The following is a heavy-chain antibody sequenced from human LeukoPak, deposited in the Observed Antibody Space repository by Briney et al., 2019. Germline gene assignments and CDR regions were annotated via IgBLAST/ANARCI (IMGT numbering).Heavy chain of an antibody. V-gene: IGHV3-30*03. Sequence: PGGSLRLSCAASGFTFSNSVFHWVRQAPVKGLGWVAVISVDGIHKSYADSVKGRFTISRDNSKNTVYLQMDSLRVEDTAVYYCAREGYTSGAAGGMDVWGRGTTVAVSS. CDR1: GFTFSNSV. CDR2: ISVDGIHK. D-gene: IGHD6-25*01. CDR3: AREGYTSGAAGGMDV. J-gene: IGHJ6*04.